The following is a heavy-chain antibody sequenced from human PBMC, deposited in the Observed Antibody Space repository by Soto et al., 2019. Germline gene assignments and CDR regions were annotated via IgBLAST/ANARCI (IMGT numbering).Heavy chain of an antibody. Sequence: QVQLQESGPGLVKPSQTLSLTCTVSGGSISSGGYYGSWIRQSPGKGLEWIGYISYNGSTYYNPSLKSRLIISGDTSKNQFSLKLSSVTAADTAVYYCARAVLDFWSAYYGDFDIWGQGTMVTVSS. V-gene: IGHV4-31*03. CDR2: ISYNGST. D-gene: IGHD3-3*01. J-gene: IGHJ3*02. CDR1: GGSISSGGYY. CDR3: ARAVLDFWSAYYGDFDI.